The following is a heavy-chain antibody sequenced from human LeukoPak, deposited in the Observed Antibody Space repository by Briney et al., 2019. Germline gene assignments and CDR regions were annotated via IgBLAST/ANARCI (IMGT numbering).Heavy chain of an antibody. V-gene: IGHV4-61*08. CDR1: GGSISSGGYY. D-gene: IGHD2-2*01. CDR2: IYYSGST. J-gene: IGHJ5*02. CDR3: AREIGVLLWSFNWFDP. Sequence: SETLSLTCTVSGGSISSGGYYWSWIRQHPGKGLEWIGYIYYSGSTNYNPSLKSRVTISVDTSKNQFSLKLSSVTAADTAVYYCAREIGVLLWSFNWFDPWGQGTLVTVSS.